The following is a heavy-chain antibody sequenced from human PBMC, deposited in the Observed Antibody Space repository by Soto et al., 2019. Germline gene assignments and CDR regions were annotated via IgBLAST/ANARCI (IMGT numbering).Heavy chain of an antibody. CDR1: GGSISSSSYY. V-gene: IGHV4-39*01. Sequence: SETLSLTCTVSGGSISSSSYYWGWIRQPPGKGLEWIGSIYYSGSTYYNPSLKSRVTISVDTSKNQFSLKLSSVTAADTAVYYCARARLMYSSSPSPINWRNNYFDYWGQGTLVPVSS. CDR2: IYYSGST. CDR3: ARARLMYSSSPSPINWRNNYFDY. J-gene: IGHJ4*02. D-gene: IGHD6-6*01.